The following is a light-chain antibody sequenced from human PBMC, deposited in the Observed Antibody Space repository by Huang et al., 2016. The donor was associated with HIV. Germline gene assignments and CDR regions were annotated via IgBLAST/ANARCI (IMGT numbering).Light chain of an antibody. J-gene: IGKJ4*01. Sequence: EIVMTQSPATLSVSPGQRVTLSCRANRSVSTNLAWYQQRHGQAPRFLIDGSSTRAPGIPARFSGSGSGTDFSLTISSLQSEDFALYYCHQYNNWLLSFGGGTRV. CDR3: HQYNNWLLS. CDR1: RSVSTN. V-gene: IGKV3-15*01. CDR2: GSS.